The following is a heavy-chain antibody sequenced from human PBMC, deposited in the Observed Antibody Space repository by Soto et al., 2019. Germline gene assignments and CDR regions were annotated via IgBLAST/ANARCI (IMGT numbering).Heavy chain of an antibody. CDR2: IIPIFGTA. D-gene: IGHD6-19*01. V-gene: IGHV1-69*01. CDR3: ARDAGIAVAAHGSFDY. Sequence: QVQLVQSGAEVKKPGSSMKVSCEASGGTFSSYAISWVRQAPGQGLEWMGGIIPIFGTANYAQKFQGRVTITADESTSTAYMELSSLRSEDTAVYYCARDAGIAVAAHGSFDYWGQGTLVTVSS. J-gene: IGHJ4*02. CDR1: GGTFSSYA.